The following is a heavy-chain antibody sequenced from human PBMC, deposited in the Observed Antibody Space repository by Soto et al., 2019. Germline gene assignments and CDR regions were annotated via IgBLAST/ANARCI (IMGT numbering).Heavy chain of an antibody. CDR2: ISAYNGNT. CDR1: GYRFAIYG. Sequence: GASVTVAWTACGYRFAIYGSGCVRQAPGQGLEWMGWISAYNGNTNYAQKLQGRVTMTTDTSTSTAYMELRSLRSDDTAVYYCARDGGASWQWLVRDYFDFWGQGTLVTVSS. V-gene: IGHV1-18*01. J-gene: IGHJ4*02. D-gene: IGHD6-19*01. CDR3: ARDGGASWQWLVRDYFDF.